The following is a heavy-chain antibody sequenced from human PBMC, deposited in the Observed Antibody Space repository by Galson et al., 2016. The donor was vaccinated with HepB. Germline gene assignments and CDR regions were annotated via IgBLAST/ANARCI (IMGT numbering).Heavy chain of an antibody. J-gene: IGHJ4*02. Sequence: SETLSLTCSASGGSITNINYYWGWIRQPPGKGLEWIGSIYYSGRTTYNPPLKSRVTIFVDTSKNLFSLKLDSVTAADTAVYYCARHRTYYDISTGFWTPYYFDFWGQGTLVTVSS. CDR1: GGSITNINYY. CDR2: IYYSGRT. V-gene: IGHV4-39*01. D-gene: IGHD3-9*01. CDR3: ARHRTYYDISTGFWTPYYFDF.